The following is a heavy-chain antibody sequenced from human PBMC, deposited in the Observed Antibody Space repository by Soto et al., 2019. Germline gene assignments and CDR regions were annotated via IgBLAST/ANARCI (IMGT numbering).Heavy chain of an antibody. D-gene: IGHD6-19*01. Sequence: PGESLKISCKGAGYSFTSYWIGWVRQMPGKGLKWMGIIYPGDSDTRYSPTFQGQVTISADKSISTAYLQWSSLKASDTALYYCARPREAGKNYYGVDVWGQGTTVTVS. CDR3: ARPREAGKNYYGVDV. V-gene: IGHV5-51*01. CDR2: IYPGDSDT. J-gene: IGHJ6*02. CDR1: GYSFTSYW.